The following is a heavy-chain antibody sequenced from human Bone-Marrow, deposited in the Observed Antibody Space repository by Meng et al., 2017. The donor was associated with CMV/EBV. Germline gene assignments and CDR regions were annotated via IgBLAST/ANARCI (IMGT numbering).Heavy chain of an antibody. CDR1: GDSMSDYY. D-gene: IGHD5-12*01. J-gene: IGHJ4*02. Sequence: GSLRLSCSVSGDSMSDYYWSWIRQPPGKGLEWIGYIYYSGSTNHNPSLKSRVTISLDMSKNQISLKLNSVTAADTAVYYCARVVWLQMYYLDYWGQGTLVTVSS. CDR2: IYYSGST. V-gene: IGHV4-59*01. CDR3: ARVVWLQMYYLDY.